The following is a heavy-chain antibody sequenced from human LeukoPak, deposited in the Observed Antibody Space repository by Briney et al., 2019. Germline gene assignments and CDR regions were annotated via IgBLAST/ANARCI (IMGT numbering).Heavy chain of an antibody. V-gene: IGHV3-11*01. CDR1: GFTFSDYY. CDR2: ISSSGSTI. Sequence: GGSLRLSCAASGFTFSDYYMSGMPPAPGKGLEGVSYISSSGSTIYYADSVKGRFTISRDNAKNSLYLQMNSLRAEDTAVYYCARYGGGYDFHDAFDIWGQGTMVTVSS. D-gene: IGHD5-12*01. CDR3: ARYGGGYDFHDAFDI. J-gene: IGHJ3*02.